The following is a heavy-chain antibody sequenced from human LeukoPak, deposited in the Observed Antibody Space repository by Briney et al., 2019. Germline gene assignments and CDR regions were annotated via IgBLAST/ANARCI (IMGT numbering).Heavy chain of an antibody. V-gene: IGHV4-4*02. CDR2: IYHSGST. CDR3: ARDRPSRSGDSSGYNAFDI. D-gene: IGHD3-22*01. CDR1: GGSISSSNW. Sequence: SETLSLTCAVSGGSISSSNWWSWVRQPPGKGLEWIGEIYHSGSTNYNPSLKSRVTISVDKSKNQFSLKLSSVTAADTAVYYCARDRPSRSGDSSGYNAFDIWGQGTMVTVSS. J-gene: IGHJ3*02.